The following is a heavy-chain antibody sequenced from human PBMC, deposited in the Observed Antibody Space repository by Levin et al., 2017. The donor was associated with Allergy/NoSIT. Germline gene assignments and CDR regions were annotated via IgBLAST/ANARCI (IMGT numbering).Heavy chain of an antibody. CDR2: ITHSGRT. CDR1: GGSISIFY. CDR3: ARDTGGFAFDL. J-gene: IGHJ3*01. V-gene: IGHV4-59*01. Sequence: SETLSLTFTVSGGSISIFYWSLIRQPPGKGLEWIGYITHSGRTNYNPSLKSRLTLSLDTSKNQFSLKLTSATAADTAVYYCARDTGGFAFDLWGQGTLVTVSS. D-gene: IGHD1-1*01.